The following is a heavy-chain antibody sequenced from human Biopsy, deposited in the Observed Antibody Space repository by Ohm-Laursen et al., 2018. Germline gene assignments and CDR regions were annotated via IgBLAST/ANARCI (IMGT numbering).Heavy chain of an antibody. D-gene: IGHD3-9*01. CDR3: GYEIYGRDY. V-gene: IGHV4-59*04. CDR2: IDRSGNT. CDR1: GGSIISYY. Sequence: TLSLTWSVSGGSIISYYWTWIRQPPGKGLEWLGQIDRSGNTNYNPSLKGRLTISANTSENQFSLKLTSVTAADTAVYFCGYEIYGRDYWGQGALVTVSS. J-gene: IGHJ4*02.